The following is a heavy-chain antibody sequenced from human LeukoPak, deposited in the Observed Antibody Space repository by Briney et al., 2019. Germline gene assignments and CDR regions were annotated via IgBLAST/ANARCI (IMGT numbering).Heavy chain of an antibody. J-gene: IGHJ4*02. CDR2: IYWDDDK. CDR1: GFSLTTRGVG. Sequence: SGPTLVKPTQTLTLTCTFSGFSLTTRGVGVGWIRQPPGKALEWLVLIYWDDDKRYSPSLKSRLSITKDTSKNQVVLTMTNMEPVDTATSFCAHSLSDYYYHSSGYYPGSYYFDYWGQGTLVTVSS. CDR3: AHSLSDYYYHSSGYYPGSYYFDY. D-gene: IGHD3-22*01. V-gene: IGHV2-5*02.